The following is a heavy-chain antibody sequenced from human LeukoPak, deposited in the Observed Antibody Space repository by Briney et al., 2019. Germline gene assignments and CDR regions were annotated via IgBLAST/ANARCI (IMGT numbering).Heavy chain of an antibody. J-gene: IGHJ4*02. D-gene: IGHD4-17*01. CDR2: IYYSGTT. Sequence: SETLSLTCTVSGGSFSSSDYYWGWIRQPPGKGLEWIGSIYYSGTTYYNPSLKSRVTISVDTSKNQFSLKLSSVTAADTAVYYCARDLGPGTVTVDYWGQGTLVTVSS. V-gene: IGHV4-39*07. CDR1: GGSFSSSDYY. CDR3: ARDLGPGTVTVDY.